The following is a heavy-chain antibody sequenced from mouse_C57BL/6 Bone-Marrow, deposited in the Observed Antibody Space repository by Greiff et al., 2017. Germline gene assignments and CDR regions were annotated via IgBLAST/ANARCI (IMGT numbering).Heavy chain of an antibody. CDR3: ARPPVYSNYWYFDV. Sequence: EVQLVESGGGLVQPGGSLKLSCAASGFTLSDYGMAWVRQAPRKGPEWVAFISNLAYSIYYADTVTGRFTISRENAKNTLYLEMSSLRSEDTAMYYCARPPVYSNYWYFDVWGTGTTVTVSS. J-gene: IGHJ1*03. V-gene: IGHV5-15*01. CDR2: ISNLAYSI. CDR1: GFTLSDYG. D-gene: IGHD2-5*01.